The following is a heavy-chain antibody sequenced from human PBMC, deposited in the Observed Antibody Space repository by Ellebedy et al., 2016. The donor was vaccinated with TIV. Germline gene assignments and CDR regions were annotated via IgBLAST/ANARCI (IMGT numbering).Heavy chain of an antibody. V-gene: IGHV1-69*04. CDR1: GGTFSSYA. J-gene: IGHJ4*02. CDR3: AREPTDTTWDY. Sequence: SVKVSCXASGGTFSSYAISWVRQAPGQGLEWMGRIIPILGIANYAQKFQGRVTITADKSTSTAYMELSSLRSEDTAVYYCAREPTDTTWDYWGQGTLVTVSS. CDR2: IIPILGIA. D-gene: IGHD1-26*01.